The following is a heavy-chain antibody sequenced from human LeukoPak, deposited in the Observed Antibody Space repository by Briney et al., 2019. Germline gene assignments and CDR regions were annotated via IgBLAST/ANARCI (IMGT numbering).Heavy chain of an antibody. CDR2: IYYSGST. V-gene: IGHV4-59*01. CDR3: ARDLNYYDGSGYYGAFDI. Sequence: ASETLSLTCTVSGGSISSYYWSWIRQPPGKGLEWIGYIYYSGSTNYNPSLKSRVTISVDTSKNQFSLKLNSVTAADTALYYCARDLNYYDGSGYYGAFDIWGQGTMVTVSS. J-gene: IGHJ3*02. CDR1: GGSISSYY. D-gene: IGHD3-22*01.